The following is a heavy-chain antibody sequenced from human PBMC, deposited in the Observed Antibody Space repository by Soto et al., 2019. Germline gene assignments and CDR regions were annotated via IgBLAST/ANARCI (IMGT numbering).Heavy chain of an antibody. CDR1: GGSISSGGYS. D-gene: IGHD5-12*01. V-gene: IGHV4-30-2*01. CDR2: IYHSGST. CDR3: ARDSGYPRYYFDY. Sequence: QLQLQESGSGLVKPSQTLSLTCAVSGGSISSGGYSWSWIRQPPGKGLEWIGYIYHSGSTYYNPYLKSRVTISVDRSKNQFSLKLSSVTAADTAVYYCARDSGYPRYYFDYWGQGTLVTVSP. J-gene: IGHJ4*02.